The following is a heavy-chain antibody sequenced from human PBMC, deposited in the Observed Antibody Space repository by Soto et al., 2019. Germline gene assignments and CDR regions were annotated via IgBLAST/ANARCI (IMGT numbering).Heavy chain of an antibody. V-gene: IGHV5-51*01. CDR3: VRRGLGNYCTNGVCFDF. J-gene: IGHJ4*02. Sequence: GESLKISCKGSGYSFTSYWIGWVRQMPGKGLEWMGIIYPGDSDTRYSPSFQGQVTISADKSISTAYLRWSSLKASDTAMYYCVRRGLGNYCTNGVCFDFWGQGALVTVSS. CDR2: IYPGDSDT. D-gene: IGHD2-8*01. CDR1: GYSFTSYW.